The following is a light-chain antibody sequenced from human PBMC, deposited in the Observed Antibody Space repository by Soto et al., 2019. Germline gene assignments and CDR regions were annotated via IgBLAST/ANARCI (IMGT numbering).Light chain of an antibody. J-gene: IGLJ3*02. V-gene: IGLV1-47*01. CDR2: KTT. Sequence: QPVLTQPPSASGTPGQRVTISCAGGYYNIGKNLVYWYQQRPGAAPELLIFKTTQRPSGVPDRFSASNSGSSASLAINGLQSQDEADYYCAAWDDSLSAWVFGGGTKVTVL. CDR1: YYNIGKNL. CDR3: AAWDDSLSAWV.